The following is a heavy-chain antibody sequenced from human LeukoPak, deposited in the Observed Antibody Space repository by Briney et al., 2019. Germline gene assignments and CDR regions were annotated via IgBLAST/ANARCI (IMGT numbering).Heavy chain of an antibody. Sequence: SETLSLTCTVSGGSISSYYWSWIRQPPGKGLEWIGYIYYSGSTYYNPSLKSRVTISVDRSKNQFSLKVSSVTAADTAVYYCARHSPDYYDSSGYRYYYYYMDVWGKGTTVTVSS. J-gene: IGHJ6*03. CDR2: IYYSGST. V-gene: IGHV4-59*08. CDR1: GGSISSYY. CDR3: ARHSPDYYDSSGYRYYYYYMDV. D-gene: IGHD3-22*01.